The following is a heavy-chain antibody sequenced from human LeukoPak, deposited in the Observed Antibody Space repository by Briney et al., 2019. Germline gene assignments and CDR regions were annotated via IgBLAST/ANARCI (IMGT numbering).Heavy chain of an antibody. CDR1: GFTFSSYS. Sequence: GGSLRLSCAASGFTFSSYSMNWVRQAPGKGLEWVSVIYSGGSTYYADSVKGRFTISRDNSKNTLYLQMNSLRAEDTAVYYCARGYQSYYDFWSGYLLDYGMDVWGQGTTVTVSS. CDR3: ARGYQSYYDFWSGYLLDYGMDV. CDR2: IYSGGST. D-gene: IGHD3-3*01. J-gene: IGHJ6*02. V-gene: IGHV3-53*01.